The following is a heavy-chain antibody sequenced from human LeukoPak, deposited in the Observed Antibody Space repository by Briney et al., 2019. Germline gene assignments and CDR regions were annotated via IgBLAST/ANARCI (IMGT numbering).Heavy chain of an antibody. J-gene: IGHJ3*02. CDR3: AVRTGSAHDAFDI. V-gene: IGHV1-69*05. Sequence: ASVKVSCKASGGTFSSYAISWVRQAPGQGLEWMGRIIPIFGIANYAQKFQGRVTITTDESTSTAYMELSSLRSEDTAVYYCAVRTGSAHDAFDIWGQGTMVTVSS. CDR2: IIPIFGIA. D-gene: IGHD1-14*01. CDR1: GGTFSSYA.